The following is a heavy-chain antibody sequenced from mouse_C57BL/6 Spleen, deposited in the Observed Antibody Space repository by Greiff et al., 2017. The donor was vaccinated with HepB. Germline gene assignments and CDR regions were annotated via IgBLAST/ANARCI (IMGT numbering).Heavy chain of an antibody. Sequence: VQLQHPGAELVKPGASVKMSCKASGYTFTSYWITWVKQRPGQGLEWIGDIYPGSGSTNYNEKFKSKATLTVDTSSSTAYMQLSSLTSEDSAVYYCAREGFITTVEGFAYWGQGTLVTVSA. CDR3: AREGFITTVEGFAY. D-gene: IGHD1-1*01. CDR2: IYPGSGST. V-gene: IGHV1-55*01. J-gene: IGHJ3*01. CDR1: GYTFTSYW.